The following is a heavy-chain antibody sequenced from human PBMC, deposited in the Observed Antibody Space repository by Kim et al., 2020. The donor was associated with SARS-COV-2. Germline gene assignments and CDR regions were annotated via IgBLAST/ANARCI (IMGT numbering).Heavy chain of an antibody. J-gene: IGHJ4*02. CDR3: ASRVADNRDYYFDF. V-gene: IGHV1-3*01. D-gene: IGHD1-7*01. Sequence: ASVKVSCKSSGSGYSLTHYAVHWVRQAPGQGLEWMGWVDVASGKTKYSQKLQGRVTITRDTSANTAYMELSSLTSEDTAVYFCASRVADNRDYYFDFWGQGSLVTVSS. CDR2: VDVASGKT. CDR1: GSGYSLTHYA.